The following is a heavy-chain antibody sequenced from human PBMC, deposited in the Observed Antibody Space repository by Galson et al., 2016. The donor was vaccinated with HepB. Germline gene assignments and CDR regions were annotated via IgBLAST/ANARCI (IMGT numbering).Heavy chain of an antibody. CDR1: GFTFSSYG. J-gene: IGHJ4*02. CDR2: ISYDGSNK. CDR3: ARDPASSHYDSRFHPHDY. V-gene: IGHV3-30*03. Sequence: SLRLSCAASGFTFSSYGMHWVRQAPGKGLEWVAVISYDGSNKYYADSVKGRFTISRDNSKNTLYLQMNSLRAEDTAIYYCARDPASSHYDSRFHPHDYWGQGTLVTVSS. D-gene: IGHD3-22*01.